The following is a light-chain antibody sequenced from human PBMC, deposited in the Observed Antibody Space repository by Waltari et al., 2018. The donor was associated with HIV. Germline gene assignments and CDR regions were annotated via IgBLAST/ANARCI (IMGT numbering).Light chain of an antibody. J-gene: IGLJ3*02. Sequence: QSVLTQPPSVSGAPGQRVTISCTGSSSNIGAGYDVHWYQQLPGKAPKPLIYVNSTRPSGVPDRFSVSKYVTSASLAITGLQAEDEADYYCQSYDSSLSGSWVFGGGTKLTVL. V-gene: IGLV1-40*01. CDR2: VNS. CDR3: QSYDSSLSGSWV. CDR1: SSNIGAGYD.